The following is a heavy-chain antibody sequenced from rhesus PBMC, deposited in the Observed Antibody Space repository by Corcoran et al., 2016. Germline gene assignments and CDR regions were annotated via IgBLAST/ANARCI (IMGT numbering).Heavy chain of an antibody. V-gene: IGHV4-143*01. CDR3: ARQGYTNHLGGLDS. J-gene: IGHJ6*01. Sequence: QVQLQESGPGLVRPSETLSLTCTVSGGSISGYYNWHWIRQPPGTGLEWIGGVYGNRANTQYNPSLKSRVTISKDTSKNQFSLRLTSVTAADTAVYYCARQGYTNHLGGLDSWGQGVVVTVSS. CDR1: GGSISGYYN. CDR2: VYGNRANT. D-gene: IGHD2-39*02.